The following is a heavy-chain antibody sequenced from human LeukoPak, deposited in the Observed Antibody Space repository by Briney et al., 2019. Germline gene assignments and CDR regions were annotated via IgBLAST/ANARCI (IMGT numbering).Heavy chain of an antibody. Sequence: ASVKVSCKVSGYTLTELSMHWVRQAPGKGLEWVGGSDPEDGETIYAQKFQGRVTMTEDTSTDTAYMELSSLRSEDTAVYYCATEPFDFPARQFDYWGQGTLVTVSS. CDR2: SDPEDGET. CDR1: GYTLTELS. CDR3: ATEPFDFPARQFDY. D-gene: IGHD3-9*01. V-gene: IGHV1-24*01. J-gene: IGHJ4*02.